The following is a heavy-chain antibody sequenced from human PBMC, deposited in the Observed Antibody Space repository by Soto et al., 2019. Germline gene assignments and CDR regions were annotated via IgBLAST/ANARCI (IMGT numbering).Heavy chain of an antibody. CDR1: GFAFNNFA. CDR3: ARGQGGFCTSGSCYFVY. V-gene: IGHV3-23*01. J-gene: IGHJ4*02. CDR2: ISGRGTST. D-gene: IGHD2-15*01. Sequence: ESGGGLAQPGGTLRLSCAASGFAFNNFAMTWVRQAPGKGLEWVSGISGRGTSTYYADSVKGRFTISRDNSKSVVYLEMNSLRTEDTAVYYCARGQGGFCTSGSCYFVYWGQGSLVTVTS.